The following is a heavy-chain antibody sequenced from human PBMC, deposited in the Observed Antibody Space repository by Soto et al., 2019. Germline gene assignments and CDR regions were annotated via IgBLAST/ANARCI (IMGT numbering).Heavy chain of an antibody. CDR1: GYSFTSYW. D-gene: IGHD3-10*01. J-gene: IGHJ6*02. CDR3: AGGGVRGVITRTRDYYGMDV. Sequence: GESLKLSCKGSGYSFTSYWIGWVRQMPGKGLERMGIIYPGDSDTRYSPSFQGQVTISADKSISTAYLQWSSLKASDTAMYYCAGGGVRGVITRTRDYYGMDVWGQGTTVTVSS. CDR2: IYPGDSDT. V-gene: IGHV5-51*01.